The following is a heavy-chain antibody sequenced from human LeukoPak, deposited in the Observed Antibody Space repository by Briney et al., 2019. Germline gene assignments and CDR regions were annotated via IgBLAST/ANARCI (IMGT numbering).Heavy chain of an antibody. Sequence: GGSLRLSCAASGFTFSSHSMNWVRQAPGKGLEWVSYISSSSSTIYYADSVKGRFTISRDNAKNSLYLQMNSLRAEDTAVYYCARAVDHLFDPWGQGTLVTVSS. CDR1: GFTFSSHS. J-gene: IGHJ5*02. CDR3: ARAVDHLFDP. CDR2: ISSSSSTI. D-gene: IGHD3-3*02. V-gene: IGHV3-48*01.